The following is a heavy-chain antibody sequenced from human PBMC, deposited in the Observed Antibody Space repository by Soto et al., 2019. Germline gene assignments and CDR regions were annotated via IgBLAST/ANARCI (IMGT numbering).Heavy chain of an antibody. D-gene: IGHD3-22*01. Sequence: SVKVSCKASGGTFSGYAISWVRQAPGHGLEWMGGIIPIFGTADYAQKFKRRVTITADESTSTAYMELSILRSEDTAVYYCARGSYDSSGYYYYYYGMDVWGQGTTVTVSS. CDR2: IIPIFGTA. CDR3: ARGSYDSSGYYYYYYGMDV. V-gene: IGHV1-69*13. CDR1: GGTFSGYA. J-gene: IGHJ6*02.